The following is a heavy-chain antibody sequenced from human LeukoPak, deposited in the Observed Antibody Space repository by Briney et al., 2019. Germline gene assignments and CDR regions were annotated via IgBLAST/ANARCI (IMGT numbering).Heavy chain of an antibody. CDR2: ISGNNGHT. CDR1: GYTFVVYG. J-gene: IGHJ4*02. Sequence: ASVKVSCKASGYTFVVYGITWVRQAPGQGLEWMGGISGNNGHTDYAQQVQGRVTMTTDTSTSTAYMELRSLRSDDTAVYYCARDQGYCTSTSCYRAVDHWGQGTLVTVSS. CDR3: ARDQGYCTSTSCYRAVDH. V-gene: IGHV1-18*01. D-gene: IGHD2-2*01.